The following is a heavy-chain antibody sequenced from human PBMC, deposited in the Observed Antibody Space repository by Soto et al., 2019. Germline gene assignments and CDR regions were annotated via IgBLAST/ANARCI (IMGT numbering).Heavy chain of an antibody. J-gene: IGHJ4*02. V-gene: IGHV3-21*01. D-gene: IGHD6-19*01. Sequence: GGSLRLSCAASGFTFSSYSMNWVRQAPGKGLEWVSSISSSSSYIYYADSVQGRFTISRDNAKNSLYLQMNSLRAEDTAVYYSARDLGSYSSGWNGLYWGQGTLVTVSS. CDR2: ISSSSSYI. CDR1: GFTFSSYS. CDR3: ARDLGSYSSGWNGLY.